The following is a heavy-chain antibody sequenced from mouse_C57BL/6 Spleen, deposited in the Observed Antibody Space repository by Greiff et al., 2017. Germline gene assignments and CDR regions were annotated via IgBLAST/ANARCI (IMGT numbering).Heavy chain of an antibody. J-gene: IGHJ2*01. CDR2: IYPGSGST. CDR3: ARGFITTVVAPFDY. CDR1: GYTFTSYW. D-gene: IGHD1-1*01. Sequence: QVQLQQPGAELVKPGASVKMSCKASGYTFTSYWITWVKQRPGQGLEWIGDIYPGSGSTNYNEKFKSKATLTVEKSSSTAYMQLSSLTSEASAVYDCARGFITTVVAPFDYWGQGTTLTVSS. V-gene: IGHV1-55*01.